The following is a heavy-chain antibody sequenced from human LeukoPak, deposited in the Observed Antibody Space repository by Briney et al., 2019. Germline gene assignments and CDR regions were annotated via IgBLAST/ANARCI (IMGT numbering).Heavy chain of an antibody. J-gene: IGHJ4*02. CDR1: GFTFSVCA. CDR3: AKALEYSGYDSGRQGRAVDY. V-gene: IGHV3-23*01. D-gene: IGHD5-12*01. Sequence: GGTLTLSCAVSGFTFSVCAMSWVRHAPGQGLERVSVTSGSGGSTYDAYAVKGQFTISRDNSKNMLYLQMNSLSAEDTAVYYCAKALEYSGYDSGRQGRAVDYWGQGTLVTVSS. CDR2: TSGSGGST.